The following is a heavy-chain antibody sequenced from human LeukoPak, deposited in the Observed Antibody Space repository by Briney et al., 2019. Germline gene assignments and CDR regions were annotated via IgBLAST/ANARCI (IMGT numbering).Heavy chain of an antibody. J-gene: IGHJ4*02. D-gene: IGHD6-19*01. CDR2: INTDGTVT. Sequence: GGSLRLSCAAPGFTFRKYWMLWVRQAPGKGLESVSRINTDGTVTTYADSVKGRFTVSRDNAGNTMFLQMNSVRDEDTAVYYCATKQWLAPPPDSWGQGTPVTVSS. CDR3: ATKQWLAPPPDS. V-gene: IGHV3-74*01. CDR1: GFTFRKYW.